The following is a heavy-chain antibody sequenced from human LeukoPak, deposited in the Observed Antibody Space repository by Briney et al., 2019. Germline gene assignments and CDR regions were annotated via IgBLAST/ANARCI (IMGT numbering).Heavy chain of an antibody. CDR2: IYYSGST. D-gene: IGHD3-3*01. CDR1: GGSISSSDYY. CDR3: ARSKYDFWRSRYFDY. V-gene: IGHV4-39*01. Sequence: PSETLSLTCTVSGGSISSSDYYWGWIRQPPGKGLEWIGSIYYSGSTYYNPSLKSRVTISVDTSKNQFSLKLSSVTAADTAVYYCARSKYDFWRSRYFDYWGQGTLVTVSS. J-gene: IGHJ4*02.